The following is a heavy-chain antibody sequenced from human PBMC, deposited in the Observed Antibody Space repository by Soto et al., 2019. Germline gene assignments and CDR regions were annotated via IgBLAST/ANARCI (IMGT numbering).Heavy chain of an antibody. V-gene: IGHV3-21*01. J-gene: IGHJ3*02. D-gene: IGHD2-21*01. CDR1: GFTFSSYS. CDR2: ISSSSSYI. Sequence: GGSLRLSCAASGFTFSSYSMNWVRQAPGKGLEWVSSISSSSSYIYYADSEKGRFTISRDNAKNSLYLQMNSLRAEDTAVYYCARAVEMATIEANFAFDIWGQGTMVTVSS. CDR3: ARAVEMATIEANFAFDI.